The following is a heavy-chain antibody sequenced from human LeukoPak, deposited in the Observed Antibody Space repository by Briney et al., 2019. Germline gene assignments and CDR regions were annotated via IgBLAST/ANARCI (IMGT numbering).Heavy chain of an antibody. D-gene: IGHD4-17*01. CDR1: GFTFSSYE. J-gene: IGHJ6*03. CDR2: ISSSGSTI. Sequence: GGSLRLSCAASGFTFSSYEMNWVRQAPGKGLEWVSYISSSGSTIYYADSVKGRFTISRDNAKNTLYLQMNSLRAEDTAVYYCAKCRDYGDPWYMDVWGKGTTVTISS. V-gene: IGHV3-48*03. CDR3: AKCRDYGDPWYMDV.